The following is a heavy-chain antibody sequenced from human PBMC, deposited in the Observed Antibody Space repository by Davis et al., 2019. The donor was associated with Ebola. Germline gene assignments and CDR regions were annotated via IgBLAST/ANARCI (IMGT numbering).Heavy chain of an antibody. Sequence: GESLKISCAASGFTFSKYWMHWVRQTPGKGLMWVSRINSDGSSSTREYADSVKGRFTISRDNDTNTLYLQMNSLRAEDTGIYYCTRVTGYDKPIEYWGQGTLVTVSS. CDR3: TRVTGYDKPIEY. CDR1: GFTFSKYW. CDR2: INSDGSSS. V-gene: IGHV3-74*03. D-gene: IGHD5-12*01. J-gene: IGHJ4*02.